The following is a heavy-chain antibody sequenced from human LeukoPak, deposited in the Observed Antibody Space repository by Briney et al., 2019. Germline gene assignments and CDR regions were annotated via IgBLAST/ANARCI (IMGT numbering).Heavy chain of an antibody. D-gene: IGHD1-1*01. Sequence: SCKASGGTFSSYAISWVRQAPGQGLEWIGTINYSGNTLYNPSLKSRVTISVDTSRNQFSLKLRSVTAADTAVYYCARQALADYFDYWGQGTLVTVSS. V-gene: IGHV4-39*01. CDR2: INYSGNT. CDR3: ARQALADYFDY. CDR1: GGTFSSYAIS. J-gene: IGHJ4*02.